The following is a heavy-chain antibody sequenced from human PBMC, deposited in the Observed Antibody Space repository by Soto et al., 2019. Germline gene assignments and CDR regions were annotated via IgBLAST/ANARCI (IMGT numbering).Heavy chain of an antibody. CDR1: GYTFTSYG. V-gene: IGHV1-18*04. CDR2: ISAYNGNT. J-gene: IGHJ5*02. D-gene: IGHD3-16*01. Sequence: ASVKVSCKASGYTFTSYGISWVRQAPGQGLEWMGWISAYNGNTNYAQKLQGRVTMTTDTSTSTAYMELRSLRSDDTAVYYCARCISDTINENVYDWLANWFDPWGQGTLVTVSS. CDR3: ARCISDTINENVYDWLANWFDP.